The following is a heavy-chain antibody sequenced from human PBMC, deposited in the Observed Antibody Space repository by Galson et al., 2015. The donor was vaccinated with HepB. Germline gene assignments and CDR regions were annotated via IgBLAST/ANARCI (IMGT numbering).Heavy chain of an antibody. CDR2: ISYDGSNK. D-gene: IGHD3-3*01. J-gene: IGHJ4*02. Sequence: SLRLSCAASGFTFSSYGMHWVRQAPGKGLEWVAVISYDGSNKYYADSVKGRFTISRDNSKNTLYLQMNSLRAEDTAVYYCAKGGAARHDFWSGYCNYRGQGTLVTVSS. V-gene: IGHV3-30*18. CDR3: AKGGAARHDFWSGYCNY. CDR1: GFTFSSYG.